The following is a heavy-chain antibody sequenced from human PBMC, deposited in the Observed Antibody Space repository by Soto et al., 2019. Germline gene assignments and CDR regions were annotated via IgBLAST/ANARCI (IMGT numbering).Heavy chain of an antibody. J-gene: IGHJ4*02. CDR2: SSPRGDTI. CDR3: AKGPHTNVGWPYYFES. V-gene: IGHV3-48*02. CDR1: GFSLANYP. D-gene: IGHD6-19*01. Sequence: GGSLRLSWVASGFSLANYPMNWVGQTPGKGLEWISYSSPRGDTIYYADSVEGRFTISRDNARNSLSLHMSSLRDEDSALYYCAKGPHTNVGWPYYFESWGQGVPVTVSS.